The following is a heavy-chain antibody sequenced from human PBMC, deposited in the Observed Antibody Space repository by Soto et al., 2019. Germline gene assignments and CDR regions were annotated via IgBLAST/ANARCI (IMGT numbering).Heavy chain of an antibody. V-gene: IGHV4-59*12. CDR2: IYSRGTT. Sequence: PSETLSLTCSVSGGTISSYYWSWIRQPPGKGLEWIGYIYSRGTTSYNPSLKSRATILVDTSKNQFSLRLTSVTATDTAVYYCATGRISRGLDVWGQGTTVTVPS. CDR3: ATGRISRGLDV. J-gene: IGHJ6*02. CDR1: GGTISSYY.